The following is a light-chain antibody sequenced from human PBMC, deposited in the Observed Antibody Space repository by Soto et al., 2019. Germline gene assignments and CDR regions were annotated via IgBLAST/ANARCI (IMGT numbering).Light chain of an antibody. Sequence: DIPMTQSPSTLSASVADRVTIACRASQNITSWLAWYQLKPGKAPKLLIYDASTLESGVPSRFSGSGSATEFTLTINSLQPDDFATYYCQQYNSFPFTFGQGTKLEI. V-gene: IGKV1-5*01. CDR3: QQYNSFPFT. CDR1: QNITSW. CDR2: DAS. J-gene: IGKJ2*01.